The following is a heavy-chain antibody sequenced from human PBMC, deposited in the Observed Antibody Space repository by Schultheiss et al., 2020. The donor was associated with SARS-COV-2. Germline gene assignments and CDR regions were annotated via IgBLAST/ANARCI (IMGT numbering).Heavy chain of an antibody. CDR2: ISYDGSNK. Sequence: GGSLRLSCAASGFTFSSYGMHWVRQAPGKGLEWVAVISYDGSNKYYADSVMGRFTISRDNSKNTLYLQMNSLRAEDTAVYYCARDYGGWSLDYWGQGTLVTVSS. D-gene: IGHD6-19*01. CDR1: GFTFSSYG. CDR3: ARDYGGWSLDY. V-gene: IGHV3-30*03. J-gene: IGHJ4*02.